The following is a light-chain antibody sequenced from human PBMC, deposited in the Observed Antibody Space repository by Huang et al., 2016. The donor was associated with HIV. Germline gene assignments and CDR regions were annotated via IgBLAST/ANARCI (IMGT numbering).Light chain of an antibody. CDR1: RSVFHSPNKNNY. CDR3: QQYYKTPLT. CDR2: WAS. V-gene: IGKV4-1*01. Sequence: DIVMTQSPDALAVSLGERATITCKSSRSVFHSPNKNNYLAWYQQKPVQPPKMLLYWASARESGVPDRFNGSGSGTDFTFTISSLQAEDVALYYCQQYYKTPLTFGGGTRVELK. J-gene: IGKJ4*01.